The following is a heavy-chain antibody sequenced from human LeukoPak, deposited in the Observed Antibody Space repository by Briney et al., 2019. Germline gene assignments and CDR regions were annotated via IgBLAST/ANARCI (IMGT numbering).Heavy chain of an antibody. J-gene: IGHJ6*02. CDR1: GYSFTNYW. Sequence: GESLKISCKGSGYSFTNYWIGWVRQAPGKGLVWVSRINGDGSTTTYADSVKGRFTISTDSAKSTLYLQMNSLRADDTAMYYCAKGAPYYYAMDAWGQGTTVTVSS. CDR3: AKGAPYYYAMDA. V-gene: IGHV3-74*01. CDR2: INGDGSTT.